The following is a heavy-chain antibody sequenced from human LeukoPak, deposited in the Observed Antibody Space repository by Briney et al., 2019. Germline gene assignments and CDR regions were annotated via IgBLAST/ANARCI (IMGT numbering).Heavy chain of an antibody. J-gene: IGHJ6*02. Sequence: SETLSLTCTVSGGSISSISHYWGWIFHPPGKGLEWIGNIYYSGTTYYNPSLKGRVTISVDTSKNQFSLKLNSVTAADTAVYYCPRVKSSSSIGFGMDVWGQGTTVTVPS. D-gene: IGHD6-6*01. CDR3: PRVKSSSSIGFGMDV. V-gene: IGHV4-39*01. CDR1: GGSISSISHY. CDR2: IYYSGTT.